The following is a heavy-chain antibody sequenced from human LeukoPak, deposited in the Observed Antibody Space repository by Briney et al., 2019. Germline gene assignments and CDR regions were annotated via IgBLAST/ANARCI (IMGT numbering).Heavy chain of an antibody. CDR3: ARVGGYSYAPGLFDY. CDR2: IIPIFGTA. V-gene: IGHV1-69*13. CDR1: GGTFSSHT. Sequence: GASVKVSCKASGGTFSSHTINWVRQAPGQGLEWMGGIIPIFGTANYAQKFQGRVTITAVESTSTAYMEVSSLRSEDTAVYYCARVGGYSYAPGLFDYWGQGTLVTVSS. J-gene: IGHJ4*02. D-gene: IGHD5-18*01.